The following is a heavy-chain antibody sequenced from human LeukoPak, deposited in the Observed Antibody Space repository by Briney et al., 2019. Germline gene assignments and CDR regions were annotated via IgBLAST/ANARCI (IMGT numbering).Heavy chain of an antibody. CDR3: AREFCSRTTCYFDY. CDR2: IYTSGST. CDR1: GGSISSSY. J-gene: IGHJ4*02. Sequence: SETLSLTCTVSGGSISSSYWSWIRQPPGKGLEWIGYIYTSGSTNYNPSLKSRVTISVDTSKDQFSLKLSSVTAADTAVYYCAREFCSRTTCYFDYWGQGTLVTVSS. V-gene: IGHV4-4*09. D-gene: IGHD2-2*01.